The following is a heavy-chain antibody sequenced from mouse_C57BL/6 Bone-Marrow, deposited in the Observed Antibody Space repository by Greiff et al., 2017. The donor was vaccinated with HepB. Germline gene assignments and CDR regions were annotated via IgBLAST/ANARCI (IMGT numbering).Heavy chain of an antibody. V-gene: IGHV5-12*01. CDR1: GFTFSDYY. CDR2: ISNGGGST. J-gene: IGHJ2*01. Sequence: DVMLVESGGGLVQPGGSLKLSCAASGFTFSDYYMYWVRQTPEKRLEWVAYISNGGGSTYYPDTVKGRCTISRDNAKNTLYLQMSRLKSEDTAMYYCARHRITTVGDYFDYWGQGTTLTVSS. CDR3: ARHRITTVGDYFDY. D-gene: IGHD1-1*01.